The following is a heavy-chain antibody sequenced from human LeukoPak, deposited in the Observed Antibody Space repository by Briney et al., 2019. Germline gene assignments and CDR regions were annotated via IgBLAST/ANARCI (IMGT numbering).Heavy chain of an antibody. Sequence: GGSLRLSCAASGFTFSSYAMSWVRQAPGKGLEWVSAISGSGGSTYYADSVKGRFTISRDNSKNTLYLQMNSLRAEDTAVYYCAKNALMFSSGWYYYYYMDVWGKGTTVTVSS. D-gene: IGHD6-19*01. CDR2: ISGSGGST. CDR1: GFTFSSYA. J-gene: IGHJ6*03. CDR3: AKNALMFSSGWYYYYYMDV. V-gene: IGHV3-23*01.